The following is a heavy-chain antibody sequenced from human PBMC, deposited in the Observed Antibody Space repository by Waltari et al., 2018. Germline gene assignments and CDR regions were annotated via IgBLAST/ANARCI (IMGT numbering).Heavy chain of an antibody. Sequence: QVHLVESGGGVVQPGRSLRLSCAASGFIFSDYGIHWVRQAPGKGLEWVAVISYDGRDKHYADSVKGRFTISRDNAKNSLYLQMNSLRAEDTAVYYCARSSGYYTPYFDYWGQGTLVTVSS. CDR3: ARSSGYYTPYFDY. V-gene: IGHV3-30*03. D-gene: IGHD3-3*01. J-gene: IGHJ4*02. CDR1: GFIFSDYG. CDR2: ISYDGRDK.